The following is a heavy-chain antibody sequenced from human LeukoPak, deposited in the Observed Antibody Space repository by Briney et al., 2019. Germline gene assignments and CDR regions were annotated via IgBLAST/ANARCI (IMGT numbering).Heavy chain of an antibody. CDR3: AKEHYVFGGKSL. D-gene: IGHD3-10*02. CDR1: GFTFSSYG. CDR2: IRYDGSNK. J-gene: IGHJ4*02. V-gene: IGHV3-30*02. Sequence: PGGSLRLSCAASGFTFSSYGMHWVRQAPGKGLEWVAFIRYDGSNKYYADSVKGRFTISRDNSKNTVYLQMNSLRAEDTAVYYCAKEHYVFGGKSLWGQGTLVTVSS.